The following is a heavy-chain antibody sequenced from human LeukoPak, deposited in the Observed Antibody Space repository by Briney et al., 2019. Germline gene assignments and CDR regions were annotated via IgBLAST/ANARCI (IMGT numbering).Heavy chain of an antibody. CDR2: IIPIFRTA. J-gene: IGHJ4*02. CDR1: GGTFISFA. V-gene: IGHV1-69*01. D-gene: IGHD3-22*01. CDR3: ARALRYYSDSSGYAFDY. Sequence: ASVKVSSKASGGTFISFAISWVRQAPGQGLEWMGGIIPIFRTANYAQKFQGRVTITADESTSTAYMELSSLRSEDTAVYYCARALRYYSDSSGYAFDYWGQGTLVTVSS.